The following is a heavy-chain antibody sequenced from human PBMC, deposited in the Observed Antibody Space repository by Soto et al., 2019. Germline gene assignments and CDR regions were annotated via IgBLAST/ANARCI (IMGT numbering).Heavy chain of an antibody. CDR3: ARGHYDIRRGYSPGDSYCGIAP. CDR1: GVTLSSYA. Sequence: ASVKVSCKASGVTLSSYAISWVRQAPGQGLEWMGGIIPIFGKANYAQKFQGRVTITADKSTSTAYMELSSLRSEDTAVYYCARGHYDIRRGYSPGDSYCGIAPWGQATTVNVSS. V-gene: IGHV1-69*06. J-gene: IGHJ6*02. D-gene: IGHD3-3*01. CDR2: IIPIFGKA.